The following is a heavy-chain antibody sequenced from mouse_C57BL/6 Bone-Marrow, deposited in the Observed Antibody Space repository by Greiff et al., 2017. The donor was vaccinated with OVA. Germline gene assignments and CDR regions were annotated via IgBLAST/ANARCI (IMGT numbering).Heavy chain of an antibody. V-gene: IGHV14-2*01. CDR3: AKGLRRGDYFDY. CDR1: GFNIKDYY. J-gene: IGHJ2*01. Sequence: EVQLQQSGAELVKPGASVKLSCTASGFNIKDYYMHWVKQRTEQGLEWIGRIDPEDGETKYAPKFQGKATITADTSSNTAYLQRRRLTSEDTAVYNCAKGLRRGDYFDYWGQGTTLTVSS. D-gene: IGHD2-4*01. CDR2: IDPEDGET.